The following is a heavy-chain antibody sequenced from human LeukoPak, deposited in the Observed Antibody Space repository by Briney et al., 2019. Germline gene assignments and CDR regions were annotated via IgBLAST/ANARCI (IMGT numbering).Heavy chain of an antibody. CDR3: ARDFRARWGYSYGYDLDY. D-gene: IGHD5-18*01. CDR1: GYTFTSYG. CDR2: ISAYNGTT. J-gene: IGHJ4*02. V-gene: IGHV1-18*01. Sequence: ASVKVSCKASGYTFTSYGISWVRQAPGQGLEWMGWISAYNGTTNYAQKLQGRVTMTTDTSTSTAYMELRSLRSDDTAVYYCARDFRARWGYSYGYDLDYWGQGTLVTVSS.